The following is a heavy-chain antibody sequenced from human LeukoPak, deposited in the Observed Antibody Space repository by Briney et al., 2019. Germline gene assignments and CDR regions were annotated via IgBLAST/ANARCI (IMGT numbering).Heavy chain of an antibody. D-gene: IGHD3-3*01. J-gene: IGHJ4*02. CDR2: ISGSGDST. V-gene: IGHV3-23*01. Sequence: GGSLRLSCVASGFTFSTYAMSWVRQAPGKGLEWVSAISGSGDSTYIAGSVKGRFTISRDNSKNTLSLQMNGLRGEDTAVYYCAKGGVNFWSGYCFDSWGQGTLVTVSS. CDR3: AKGGVNFWSGYCFDS. CDR1: GFTFSTYA.